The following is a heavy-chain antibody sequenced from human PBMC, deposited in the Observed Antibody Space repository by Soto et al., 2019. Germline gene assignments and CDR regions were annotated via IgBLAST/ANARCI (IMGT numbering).Heavy chain of an antibody. Sequence: SETLSLTCAVYGGSFSGYYWSWIRQPPGKGLEWIGEINHSGSTNYNPSLKSRVTISVDTSKNQFSLKLSSVTAADTAVYYCARGYRGDSSYWFDPWGQGTLVTVSS. J-gene: IGHJ5*02. V-gene: IGHV4-34*01. CDR3: ARGYRGDSSYWFDP. CDR2: INHSGST. CDR1: GGSFSGYY. D-gene: IGHD2-21*02.